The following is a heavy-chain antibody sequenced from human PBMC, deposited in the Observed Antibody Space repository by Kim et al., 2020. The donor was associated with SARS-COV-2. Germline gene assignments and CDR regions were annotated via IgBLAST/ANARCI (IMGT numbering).Heavy chain of an antibody. J-gene: IGHJ6*02. CDR3: ARDLVDIVVVVADSYGMDV. D-gene: IGHD2-15*01. CDR2: ISAYNGNT. V-gene: IGHV1-18*01. CDR1: GYTFTSYG. Sequence: ASVKVSCKASGYTFTSYGISWVRQAPGQGIEWMGWISAYNGNTNYAQKLQGRVTMTTDTSTSTAYMELRSLRSDDTAVYYCARDLVDIVVVVADSYGMDVWGQGTTVTVSS.